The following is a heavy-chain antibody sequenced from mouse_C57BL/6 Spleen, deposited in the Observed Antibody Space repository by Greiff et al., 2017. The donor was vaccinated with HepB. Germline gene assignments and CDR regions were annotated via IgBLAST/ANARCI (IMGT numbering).Heavy chain of an antibody. CDR1: GYTFTDYY. V-gene: IGHV1-26*01. D-gene: IGHD2-3*01. CDR2: INPNNGGT. Sequence: VQLQQSGPELVKPGASVKISCKASGYTFTDYYMNWVKQSHGKSLEWIGDINPNNGGTSYNQKFKGKATLTVDKSSSTAYMELRSLTSEDSAVYYCARSWGYYPDYYAMDYWGQGTSVTVSS. CDR3: ARSWGYYPDYYAMDY. J-gene: IGHJ4*01.